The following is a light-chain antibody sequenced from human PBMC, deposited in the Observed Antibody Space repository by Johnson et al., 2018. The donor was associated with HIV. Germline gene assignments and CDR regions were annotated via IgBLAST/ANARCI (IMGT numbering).Light chain of an antibody. CDR3: GAWESSRSSGLYV. CDR1: SSNIGNTY. J-gene: IGLJ1*01. V-gene: IGLV1-51*02. Sequence: QSVLTQPPSVSAAPGQEVTISCSGSSSNIGNTYVSWYQQLPGTAPKLLIYENSKRPSGIPDRFSGSQSGTSATLAITGLQPGDEADYYCGAWESSRSSGLYVFGTGTEVTVL. CDR2: ENS.